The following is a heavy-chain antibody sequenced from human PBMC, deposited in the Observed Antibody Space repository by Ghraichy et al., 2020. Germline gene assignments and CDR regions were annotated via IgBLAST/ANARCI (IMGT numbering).Heavy chain of an antibody. CDR3: ARGGGTYYSDSGSLNKFSY. Sequence: GESLNIPCAASGFTFSTHDMHWVRQAPGKGLEWVSAIVTTGDTYHASSVKGRFTVFRDNVKNSVYLQMNSLRVGDTAVYYCARGGGTYYSDSGSLNKFSYWGQGTLVAVSP. CDR2: IVTTGDT. V-gene: IGHV3-13*01. D-gene: IGHD3-10*01. CDR1: GFTFSTHD. J-gene: IGHJ4*02.